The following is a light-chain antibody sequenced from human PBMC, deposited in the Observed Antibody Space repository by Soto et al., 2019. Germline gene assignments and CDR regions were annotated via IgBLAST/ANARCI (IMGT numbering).Light chain of an antibody. V-gene: IGKV3-20*01. J-gene: IGKJ2*01. CDR3: QQYVGSPPLYT. CDR2: GAS. CDR1: QSVSNSS. Sequence: EIVLTQSPGTLSLSPGERATLSCRASQSVSNSSLAWYQQKPGQAPRLLIYGASSRATGVPHRFSGSGSGTDFALTVSGLEPQDFAVYYCQQYVGSPPLYTFGQGTKLEIK.